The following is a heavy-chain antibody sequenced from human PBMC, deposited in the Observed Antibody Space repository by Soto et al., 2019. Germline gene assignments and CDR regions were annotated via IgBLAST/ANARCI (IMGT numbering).Heavy chain of an antibody. J-gene: IGHJ5*02. Sequence: SETLSLTCAVYGGSFSGYYWSWIRQPPGEGLEWIGEINHSGSTNYNPSLKSRVTISVDTSKNQFSLKLSSVTAADTAVYYCARGIVVVPNWFDPWGQGTLVTVSS. CDR1: GGSFSGYY. CDR2: INHSGST. CDR3: ARGIVVVPNWFDP. V-gene: IGHV4-34*01. D-gene: IGHD2-2*01.